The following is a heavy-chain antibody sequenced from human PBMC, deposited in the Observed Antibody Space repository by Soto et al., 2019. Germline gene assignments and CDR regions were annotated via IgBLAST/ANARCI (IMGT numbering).Heavy chain of an antibody. V-gene: IGHV3-48*02. D-gene: IGHD3-3*01. J-gene: IGHJ5*02. CDR1: GFTFSSYS. CDR2: ISSSSSTI. Sequence: GGSLRLSCAASGFTFSSYSMNWVRQAPGKGLEWVSYISSSSSTIYYADSVKGRFTISRDNAKNSLYLQMNSLRDEDTAVYYCARDPPSTIFGVVIDPWFDPWGRGTLVTVSS. CDR3: ARDPPSTIFGVVIDPWFDP.